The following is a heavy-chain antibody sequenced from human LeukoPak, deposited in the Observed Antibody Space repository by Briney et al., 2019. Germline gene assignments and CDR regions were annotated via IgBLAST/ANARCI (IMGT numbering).Heavy chain of an antibody. J-gene: IGHJ4*02. CDR2: NYYSGST. CDR3: AREVAGIQLFDY. Sequence: PSETLSLTCTVSGDSISSYYWSWLRQPPGKGLEWLGTNYYSGSTKNNPSLKSRVTLSVDKSKNQFSLKLSSVAAADTAVYYCAREVAGIQLFDYWGQGTLVTVSS. D-gene: IGHD5-18*01. CDR1: GDSISSYY. V-gene: IGHV4-59*01.